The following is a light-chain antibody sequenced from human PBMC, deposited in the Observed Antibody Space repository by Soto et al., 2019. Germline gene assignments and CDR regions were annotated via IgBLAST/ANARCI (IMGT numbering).Light chain of an antibody. CDR3: QQRYDWPLT. J-gene: IGKJ2*01. CDR1: QGVSSY. Sequence: EIVLTQSPATLSLSPGERATLSCRASQGVSSYLAWFQQKPGQAPRLLIYDASTRTTGIAASFSGRGSGTDFTLTISSLEPEDAAVYYCQQRYDWPLTLGQGTRLEIK. V-gene: IGKV3-11*01. CDR2: DAS.